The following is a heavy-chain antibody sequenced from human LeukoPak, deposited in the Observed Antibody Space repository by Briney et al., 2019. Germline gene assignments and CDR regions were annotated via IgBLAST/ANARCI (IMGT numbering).Heavy chain of an antibody. CDR3: AKGFIADYDFWSGYYTHYFDY. Sequence: GGSLRLSCAAPGFTFSSYAMSWVRQAPGKGLEWVSAISGSGGSTYYADSVKGRFTISRDNSKNTLYLQMNSLRAEDTAVYYCAKGFIADYDFWSGYYTHYFDYWGQGTLVTVSS. J-gene: IGHJ4*02. D-gene: IGHD3-3*01. CDR2: ISGSGGST. V-gene: IGHV3-23*01. CDR1: GFTFSSYA.